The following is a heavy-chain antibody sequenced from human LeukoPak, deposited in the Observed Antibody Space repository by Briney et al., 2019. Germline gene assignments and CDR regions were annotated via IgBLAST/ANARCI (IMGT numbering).Heavy chain of an antibody. CDR2: IYYTGST. Sequence: PSETLSLTCTVSGGSISSYYWSWIRQPPGKGLEWIGYIYYTGSTTYNPSLGSRVTISIDTSKNQFSLRLSSVTAADTAVYYCARGGWLVDYWGQGTLVTVSS. CDR1: GGSISSYY. D-gene: IGHD6-19*01. CDR3: ARGGWLVDY. J-gene: IGHJ4*01. V-gene: IGHV4-59*01.